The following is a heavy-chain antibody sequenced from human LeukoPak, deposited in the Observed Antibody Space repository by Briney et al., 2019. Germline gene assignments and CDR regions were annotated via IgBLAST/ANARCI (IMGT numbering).Heavy chain of an antibody. CDR3: ARVAIHGGMYV. V-gene: IGHV3-66*01. CDR1: GFTVSSNY. CDR2: IYSGGST. Sequence: GGSLRLSCAASGFTVSSNYVSWVRQAPGKGLEWVSVIYSGGSTYYADSVKGRFTISRDNSKNTLYLQMNSLRAEDTAVYYCARVAIHGGMYVWGQGTTVTVSS. J-gene: IGHJ6*02. D-gene: IGHD5-18*01.